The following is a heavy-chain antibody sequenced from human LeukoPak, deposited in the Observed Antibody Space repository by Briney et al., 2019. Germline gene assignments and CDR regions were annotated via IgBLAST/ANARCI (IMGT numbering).Heavy chain of an antibody. J-gene: IGHJ6*02. V-gene: IGHV1-69*04. CDR2: INPVLNIT. Sequence: SGKVSCKTSGGTFSSSAITWVRQAPGQGLELMGRINPVLNITTYAQKFQGRVTITADTSSSTVYMELRSLRSEETAVYYCAKDQGLTAPPPYGLDVWGQGTTVIVSS. CDR1: GGTFSSSA. CDR3: AKDQGLTAPPPYGLDV. D-gene: IGHD5-18*01.